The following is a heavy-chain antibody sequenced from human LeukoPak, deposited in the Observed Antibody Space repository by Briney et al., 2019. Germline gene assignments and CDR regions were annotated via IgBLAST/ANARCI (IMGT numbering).Heavy chain of an antibody. J-gene: IGHJ4*02. D-gene: IGHD4/OR15-4a*01. CDR2: IYSDNT. CDR3: ARRAGAYSHPYDY. CDR1: GFTVSSNS. V-gene: IGHV3-53*01. Sequence: HPGGSLRLSCTVSGFTVSSNSMSWVRQAPGKGLEWVSFIYSDNTHYSDSVKGRFTISRDNSKNTLYLQMNSLRAEDTAAYYCARRAGAYSHPYDYWGQGTLVTVSS.